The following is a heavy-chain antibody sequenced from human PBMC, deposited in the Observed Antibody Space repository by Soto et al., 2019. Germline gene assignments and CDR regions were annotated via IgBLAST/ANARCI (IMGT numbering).Heavy chain of an antibody. D-gene: IGHD4-17*01. CDR1: GRSFSGYY. J-gene: IGHJ4*02. CDR3: ARYYGGKVLDY. CDR2: INHSGST. Sequence: QVQLQQWGAGLLKPSEALSLTCAVYGRSFSGYYWGWIRQPPGKGLEWIGEINHSGSTNYNPSPKSRVTMSVATSRSVDTSKNQFSLKLSSVTAADTAVYYCARYYGGKVLDYWGQGTLVTVSS. V-gene: IGHV4-34*01.